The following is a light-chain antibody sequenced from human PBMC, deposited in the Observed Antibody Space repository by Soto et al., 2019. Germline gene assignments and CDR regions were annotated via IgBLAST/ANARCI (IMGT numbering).Light chain of an antibody. CDR2: DAS. CDR3: QQRATWPLT. J-gene: IGKJ4*01. V-gene: IGKV3-11*01. CDR1: QSVRTY. Sequence: EIVLTQSPATLSLSAGERATLSCRTSQSVRTYLAWYQQKPGQAPRLLIYDASNRATGIPARFSGSGSGTDFTLSISSLEPEDFAVYYCQQRATWPLTFGGGIKVEIK.